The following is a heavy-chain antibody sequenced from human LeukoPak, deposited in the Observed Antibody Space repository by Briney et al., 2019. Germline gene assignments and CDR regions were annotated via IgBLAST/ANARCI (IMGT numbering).Heavy chain of an antibody. CDR2: IYHSGST. D-gene: IGHD3-9*01. V-gene: IGHV4-59*01. Sequence: PSETLSLTCTVSGGSISSYYWSWIRQPPGKGLEWIGYIYHSGSTNYNPSLKSRVTISVDTSKNQFSLKLSSVTAADTAVYYCARVQAPLRYFDWLSNGGCYFDYWGQGTLVTVSS. CDR3: ARVQAPLRYFDWLSNGGCYFDY. J-gene: IGHJ4*02. CDR1: GGSISSYY.